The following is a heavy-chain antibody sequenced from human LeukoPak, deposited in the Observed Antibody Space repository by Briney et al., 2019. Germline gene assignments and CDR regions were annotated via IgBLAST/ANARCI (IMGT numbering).Heavy chain of an antibody. Sequence: GGSLRLSCAASGFTFSNYWMSWVRQAPGKGLEWVAYIKQDGSDIRYVDSVKGRFTISRDNVKNSLYLQMNSLRAEDTAVFYCARAPRSRCLFDLWGRGTLVTVSS. CDR1: GFTFSNYW. D-gene: IGHD4-17*01. CDR2: IKQDGSDI. J-gene: IGHJ2*01. CDR3: ARAPRSRCLFDL. V-gene: IGHV3-7*01.